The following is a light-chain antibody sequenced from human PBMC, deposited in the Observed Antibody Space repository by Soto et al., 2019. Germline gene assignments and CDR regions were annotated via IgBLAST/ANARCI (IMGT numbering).Light chain of an antibody. Sequence: DIQMTQSPSSLSASVGDRVTITCRASQDINNYLAWYQQRPRKVPKLLIYAASTLQSGVPSRFSGSGSGTDFTLTISSLQPEDVATYYCQKYDIAPRTFGGGTKVEIK. V-gene: IGKV1-27*01. CDR2: AAS. J-gene: IGKJ4*01. CDR3: QKYDIAPRT. CDR1: QDINNY.